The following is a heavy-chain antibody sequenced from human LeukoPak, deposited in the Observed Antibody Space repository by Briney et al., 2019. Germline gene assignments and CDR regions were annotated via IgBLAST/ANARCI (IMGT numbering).Heavy chain of an antibody. D-gene: IGHD2-8*01. CDR2: ISGSGGRT. CDR3: AKHGVHSDC. CDR1: GFTFSSFA. V-gene: IGHV3-23*01. J-gene: IGHJ4*02. Sequence: GGSLRLSCAASGFTFSSFAMSGVREAPGKGVEWGSAISGSGGRTYYADPVKGRCTISRENPKNTLYLQMNSLRAAATAVYYCAKHGVHSDCWGQGTLVTVSS.